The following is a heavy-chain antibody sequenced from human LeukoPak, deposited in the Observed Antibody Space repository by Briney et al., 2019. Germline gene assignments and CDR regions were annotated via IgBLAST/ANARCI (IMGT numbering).Heavy chain of an antibody. CDR3: ARDGDSSSRDYYMDV. J-gene: IGHJ6*03. D-gene: IGHD6-6*01. CDR1: GGSISSYY. CDR2: ISYTGST. Sequence: SETLSLTCTVSGGSISSYYWSWIRQPPGKGLEWIGYISYTGSTNYNPSLKSRVTISVDTSKNQFSLKLSSVTAADTAVYYCARDGDSSSRDYYMDVWGKGTTVTVSS. V-gene: IGHV4-59*12.